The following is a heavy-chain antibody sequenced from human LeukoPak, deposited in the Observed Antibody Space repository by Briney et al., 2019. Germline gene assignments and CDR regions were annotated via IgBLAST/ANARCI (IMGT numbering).Heavy chain of an antibody. Sequence: GASVKVSCKASGYTFTSYGISWVRQAPGQGLEWMGWISAYNGNTNYAQKLQGRVTMTTDTSTSTAYMEVRSLRSDDTAVYYGARGSGRRIQAVAGKIDYWGQGTLVTVSS. D-gene: IGHD6-19*01. V-gene: IGHV1-18*01. CDR2: ISAYNGNT. CDR3: ARGSGRRIQAVAGKIDY. CDR1: GYTFTSYG. J-gene: IGHJ4*02.